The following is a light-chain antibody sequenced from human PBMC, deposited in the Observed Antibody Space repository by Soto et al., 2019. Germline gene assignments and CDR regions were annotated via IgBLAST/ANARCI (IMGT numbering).Light chain of an antibody. CDR1: QSVRSN. CDR3: LQYNIWPRT. CDR2: GAS. Sequence: EILLSQSPGTLSLSPGERATLSCRASQSVRSNLAWYQQKPGQAPRLLIYGASTRATGIPARFSGSGSGTEFSITISGLQSEDFAVYYCLQYNIWPRTFGQGSKADI. V-gene: IGKV3-15*01. J-gene: IGKJ1*01.